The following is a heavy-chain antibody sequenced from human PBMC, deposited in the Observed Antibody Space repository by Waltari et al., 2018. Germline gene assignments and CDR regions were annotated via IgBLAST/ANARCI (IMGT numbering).Heavy chain of an antibody. J-gene: IGHJ6*02. CDR2: IDPSGMLR. CDR1: GFTLSSYE. V-gene: IGHV3-48*03. D-gene: IGHD3-10*01. Sequence: EVQVVESGGGLVQPGGSLRLSCAASGFTLSSYEMNWVRQAPGRGLEWLSYIDPSGMLRYYRDSVKGRFTISRDNAKNSLYLQRNSLRAEDTAVYYWARDGKGVGDYDMDVWGQGTTVTVSS. CDR3: ARDGKGVGDYDMDV.